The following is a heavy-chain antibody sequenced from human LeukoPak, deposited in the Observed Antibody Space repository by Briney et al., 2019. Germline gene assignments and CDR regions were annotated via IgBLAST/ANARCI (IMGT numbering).Heavy chain of an antibody. CDR2: IYYTGGT. Sequence: SQTLSLTCTVSGDSITSGSYYWAWIRQHPGKGLEWIGYIYYTGGTHYNPSLKSRLTISVDTSENHFSLKLSSVTAADTAIYFCARAPGAFEIWGQGTMVTVSS. CDR3: ARAPGAFEI. J-gene: IGHJ3*02. V-gene: IGHV4-31*03. CDR1: GDSITSGSYY.